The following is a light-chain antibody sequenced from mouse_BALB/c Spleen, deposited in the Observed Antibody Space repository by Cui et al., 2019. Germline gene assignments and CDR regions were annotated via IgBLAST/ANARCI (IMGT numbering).Light chain of an antibody. CDR1: SSVSY. J-gene: IGKJ1*01. CDR2: STS. V-gene: IGKV4-80*01. CDR3: HQWSSYPWT. Sequence: QIVPTQSPAIMSASQGEEITLTCSVSSSVSYMPWYQQKSGTSPKLLIYSTSHLASGVPSRFSGSGSGTFYSLTISSVEAEDAADYYCHQWSSYPWTFGGGTKLEIK.